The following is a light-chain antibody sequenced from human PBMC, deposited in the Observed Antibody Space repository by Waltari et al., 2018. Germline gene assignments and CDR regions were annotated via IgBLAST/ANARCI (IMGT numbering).Light chain of an antibody. CDR1: DSDVGAYDF. J-gene: IGLJ1*01. CDR2: EVS. V-gene: IGLV2-14*01. CDR3: SSYTTSSAPGV. Sequence: QSALTQPASVSGSPGQSITISCSGPDSDVGAYDFVPCYQQHPGKAPHLIIYEVSNRPSGISNRFSASKSGNTASLTISGLQAEDEADYYCSSYTTSSAPGVFGTGTRVTVL.